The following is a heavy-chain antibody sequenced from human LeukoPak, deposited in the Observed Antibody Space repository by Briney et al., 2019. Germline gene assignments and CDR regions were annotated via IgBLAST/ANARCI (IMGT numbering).Heavy chain of an antibody. J-gene: IGHJ4*02. CDR1: GFTFSSCS. CDR3: YGVDTYYYGSGPGRFDY. Sequence: PGGSLRLSCAASGFTFSSCSMNWVRQAPGKGLEWVSSISSSSSYIYYADSVKGRFTISRDNAKNSLYLQMNSLRAEDTAVYYCYGVDTYYYGSGPGRFDYWGQGTLVTVSS. CDR2: ISSSSSYI. D-gene: IGHD3-10*01. V-gene: IGHV3-21*01.